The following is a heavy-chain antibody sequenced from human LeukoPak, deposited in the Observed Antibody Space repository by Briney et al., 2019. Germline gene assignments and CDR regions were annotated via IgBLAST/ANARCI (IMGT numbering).Heavy chain of an antibody. CDR1: GGTFSSYA. CDR3: ARDLHPYYYDSSGPDY. Sequence: ASVTVSCKASGGTFSSYAISWVRQAPGQGLEWMGGIIPIFGTANYAQKFQGRVTITADESTSTAYMELSSLRSEDTAVYYCARDLHPYYYDSSGPDYWGQGTLVTVSS. V-gene: IGHV1-69*13. CDR2: IIPIFGTA. D-gene: IGHD3-22*01. J-gene: IGHJ4*02.